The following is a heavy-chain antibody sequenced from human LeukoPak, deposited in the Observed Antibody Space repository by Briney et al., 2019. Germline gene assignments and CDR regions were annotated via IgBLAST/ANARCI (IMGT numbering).Heavy chain of an antibody. Sequence: SETLSLTCTGSGGAISSSSYYWGWIRQPPGKGLEWIGYIYYSGSTNYNPSRKSRVTISVDTSKNQFSLQLSSVTAADTAVYYCAGGTAGSYYKPFQRGGKSPFDYWGQGTLVTVSS. CDR3: AGGTAGSYYKPFQRGGKSPFDY. D-gene: IGHD3-10*01. J-gene: IGHJ4*02. V-gene: IGHV4-61*05. CDR1: GGAISSSSYY. CDR2: IYYSGST.